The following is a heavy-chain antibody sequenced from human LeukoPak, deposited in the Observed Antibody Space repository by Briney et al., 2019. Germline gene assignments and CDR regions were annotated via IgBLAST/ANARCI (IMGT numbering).Heavy chain of an antibody. CDR1: GYSISSGYY. D-gene: IGHD3-10*01. CDR3: AKHYMGSYYNRGLDC. J-gene: IGHJ4*02. CDR2: IYHSGST. V-gene: IGHV4-38-2*02. Sequence: SETLSLTCTGSGYSISSGYYWGWIRQPPGKGLEWSGSIYHSGSTYYNPSLKSRVTISVDTSKNQFSLKLSSVTAADTAVYYCAKHYMGSYYNRGLDCWGQGTLVTVSS.